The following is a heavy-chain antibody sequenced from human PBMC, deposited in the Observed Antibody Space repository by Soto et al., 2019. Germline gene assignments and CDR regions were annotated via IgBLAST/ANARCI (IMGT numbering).Heavy chain of an antibody. CDR2: ISYDGSNK. CDR1: GFTFSSYG. V-gene: IGHV3-30*18. J-gene: IGHJ3*02. CDR3: AKDLVWGGYYFGTTPDAFDI. Sequence: PGGSLRLSCSASGFTFSSYGMHWVRQAPGKGLEWVAVISYDGSNKYYADSVKGRFTISRDNSKNTLYLQMNSLRAEDTAVYYCAKDLVWGGYYFGTTPDAFDIWGQGTMVTVSS. D-gene: IGHD3-3*01.